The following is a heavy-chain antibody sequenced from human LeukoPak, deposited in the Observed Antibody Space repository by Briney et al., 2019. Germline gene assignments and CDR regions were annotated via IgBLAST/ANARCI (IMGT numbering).Heavy chain of an antibody. Sequence: GGSLRLSCAVSGFTFSRFGMHWVRQAPGKGLEWVAGIWYDGSNQYYADSVKGRFTISRDNSKNTLSLQMSSLRAEDSGVYYCARDLAKGRYFDYWGQGTLVTVSS. V-gene: IGHV3-33*01. CDR2: IWYDGSNQ. CDR1: GFTFSRFG. D-gene: IGHD1-26*01. J-gene: IGHJ4*02. CDR3: ARDLAKGRYFDY.